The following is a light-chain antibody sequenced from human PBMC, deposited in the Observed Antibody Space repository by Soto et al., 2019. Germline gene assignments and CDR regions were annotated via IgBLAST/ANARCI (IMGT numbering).Light chain of an antibody. J-gene: IGLJ1*01. Sequence: QSALTQPASVAGSPGQSITISCTGTSSDVGSYNLVSWYQQHPGKAPKLMIYEVSKRPSGVSNRFSGSKSGNTASLTISGLQAEGEADYYCCSYAASSTYVFGPGPKV. CDR3: CSYAASSTYV. V-gene: IGLV2-23*02. CDR1: SSDVGSYNL. CDR2: EVS.